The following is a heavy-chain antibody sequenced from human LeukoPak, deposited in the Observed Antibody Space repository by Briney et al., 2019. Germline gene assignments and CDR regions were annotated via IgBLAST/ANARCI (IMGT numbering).Heavy chain of an antibody. V-gene: IGHV3-11*01. CDR3: TTTLYYYDSSGNFDY. CDR1: GFTFSDYY. D-gene: IGHD3-22*01. J-gene: IGHJ4*02. Sequence: GGSLRLSCAASGFTFSDYYMSWIRQAPGKGLEWVSYISSSGSTIYYADSVKGRFTISRDNAKNSLYLQMNSLKTEDTAVYYCTTTLYYYDSSGNFDYWGQGTLVTVSS. CDR2: ISSSGSTI.